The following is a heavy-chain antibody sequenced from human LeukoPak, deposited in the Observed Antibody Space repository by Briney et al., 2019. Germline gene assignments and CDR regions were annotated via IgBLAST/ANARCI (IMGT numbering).Heavy chain of an antibody. V-gene: IGHV1-18*01. J-gene: IGHJ4*02. Sequence: ASVKVSCKASGGTFSSYAISWVRQAPGQGLEWMGWISAYNGNTNYAQKLQGRVTMTTDTSTSTAYMELRSLRSDDTAVYYCARDHRRIAAAGSGYWGQGTLVTVSS. CDR1: GGTFSSYA. D-gene: IGHD6-13*01. CDR2: ISAYNGNT. CDR3: ARDHRRIAAAGSGY.